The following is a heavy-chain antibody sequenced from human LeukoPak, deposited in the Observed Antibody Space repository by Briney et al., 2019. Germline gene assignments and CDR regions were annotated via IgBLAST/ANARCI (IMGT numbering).Heavy chain of an antibody. CDR2: IKEDGTET. CDR1: GFMFSSNW. V-gene: IGHV3-7*03. J-gene: IGHJ4*02. CDR3: AKEGRSLQTY. D-gene: IGHD5-24*01. Sequence: GGSLRLSCAASGFMFSSNWMSWVRLAPGKGLEWVANIKEDGTETYYVDPVKGRFTISRDNAKNSLYLQMNSLRVEDTAVYYCAKEGRSLQTYWGQGTLVTVSP.